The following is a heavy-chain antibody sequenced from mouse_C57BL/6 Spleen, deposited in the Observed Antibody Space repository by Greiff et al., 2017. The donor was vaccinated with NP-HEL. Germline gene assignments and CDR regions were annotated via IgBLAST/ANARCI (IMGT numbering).Heavy chain of an antibody. CDR2: IYPRSGNT. CDR1: GYTFTSYG. CDR3: AREVVATSRCFDV. Sequence: QVQLQQSGAELARPGASVKLSCKASGYTFTSYGISWVKQRTGQGLEWIGEIYPRSGNTYYNEKCKGKAALTADKSSSPAYMGLRSLTSEDSAVYLSAREVVATSRCFDVWGTGTTVTVSS. J-gene: IGHJ1*03. D-gene: IGHD1-1*02. V-gene: IGHV1-81*01.